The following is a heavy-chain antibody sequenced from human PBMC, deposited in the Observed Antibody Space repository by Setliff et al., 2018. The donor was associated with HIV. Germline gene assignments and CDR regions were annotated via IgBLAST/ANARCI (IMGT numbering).Heavy chain of an antibody. V-gene: IGHV4-61*02. CDR3: ARWRHSSTWYMGFDP. CDR2: IYTSGGV. J-gene: IGHJ5*02. Sequence: PSETLSLTCNVSGGSIISGSYYWSWIRQPAGKGLEWIGRIYTSGGVTYNPSLESRVTISVDTPKNQFSLKLTSVTAADTAVYYCARWRHSSTWYMGFDPWGRGILVTVSS. D-gene: IGHD6-13*01. CDR1: GGSIISGSYY.